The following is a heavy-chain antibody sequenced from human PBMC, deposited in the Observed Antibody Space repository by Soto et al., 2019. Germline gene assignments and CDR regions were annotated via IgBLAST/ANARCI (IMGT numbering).Heavy chain of an antibody. CDR1: GFTFSSYG. Sequence: LRLSCAASGFTFSSYGMHWVRQAPGKGLEWVAVISYDGSNKYYADSVKGRFTISRDNSKNTLYLQMNSLRAEDTAVYYCAKDGNYGPSYYYYYYGMDVWGQGTTVTVSS. CDR3: AKDGNYGPSYYYYYYGMDV. D-gene: IGHD1-7*01. V-gene: IGHV3-30*18. CDR2: ISYDGSNK. J-gene: IGHJ6*02.